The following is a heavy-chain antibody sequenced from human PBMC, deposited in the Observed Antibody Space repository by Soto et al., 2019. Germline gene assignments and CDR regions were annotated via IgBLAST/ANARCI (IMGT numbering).Heavy chain of an antibody. CDR1: GFTFSNYA. D-gene: IGHD6-19*01. CDR3: ARDPLAVERPY. CDR2: ISYDGSNK. Sequence: LRLSCAASGFTFSNYAMHWVRQAPGKGLEWVAVISYDGSNKYYADSVKGRFTISRDNFKNTLYLQMNSLRAEDTAVYYCARDPLAVERPYWGQGTLVTVSS. J-gene: IGHJ4*02. V-gene: IGHV3-30-3*01.